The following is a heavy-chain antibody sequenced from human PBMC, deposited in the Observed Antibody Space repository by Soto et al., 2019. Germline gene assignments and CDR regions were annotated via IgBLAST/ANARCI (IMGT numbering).Heavy chain of an antibody. CDR2: IKQEGSEK. D-gene: IGHD6-13*01. J-gene: IGHJ3*02. V-gene: IGHV3-7*01. CDR3: ARGEGSSWNDAFDI. Sequence: PGGCLRLSYAASGFTFSSYWMSWGRQAPGKGVGWVANIKQEGSEKYYVDSVKGRFTISRDNAKNSLYLQMNSLRAEDTAVYYCARGEGSSWNDAFDIWGQGTMVTVSS. CDR1: GFTFSSYW.